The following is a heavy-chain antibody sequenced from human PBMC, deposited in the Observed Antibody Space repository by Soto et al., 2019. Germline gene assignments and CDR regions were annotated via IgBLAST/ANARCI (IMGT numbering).Heavy chain of an antibody. J-gene: IGHJ4*02. D-gene: IGHD4-17*01. CDR2: ISSSSTTI. V-gene: IGHV3-48*01. CDR1: GFTFSTYN. CDR3: AIATVINGGLFDY. Sequence: EVQLVESGGGLVQPGGSLRLSCAASGFTFSTYNMNWVRQAPGKGLEWVSYISSSSTTIYYADSVKGRFTMSRDNAENSLYLQMDSLRAEDTAVYYCAIATVINGGLFDYWGQGTLVTVSS.